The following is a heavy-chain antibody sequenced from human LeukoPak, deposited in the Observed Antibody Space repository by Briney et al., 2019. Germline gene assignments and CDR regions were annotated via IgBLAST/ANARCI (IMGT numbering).Heavy chain of an antibody. D-gene: IGHD6-19*01. J-gene: IGHJ4*02. V-gene: IGHV1-2*02. CDR2: INPNSGGT. Sequence: GASVKVSCKASGYTFTGYYIHWVRQAPGQGLEWMGWINPNSGGTNYAQKFQGRVTMTRDTSISTAYMELSRLRSDDTAVYYCAREAVAGTPFDYWGQGTLVTVSS. CDR1: GYTFTGYY. CDR3: AREAVAGTPFDY.